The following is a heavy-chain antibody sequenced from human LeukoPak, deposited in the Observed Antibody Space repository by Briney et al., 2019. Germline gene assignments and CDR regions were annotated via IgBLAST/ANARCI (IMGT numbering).Heavy chain of an antibody. V-gene: IGHV1-69*06. Sequence: SVKVSCKASGGTFSSYAISWVRQAPGQGLEWMGGIIPIFGTANYAQKFQGRVTITADKSTSTAYMELSSLRSEGTAVHYCARDTAGIAARVWFDPWGQGTLVTVSS. J-gene: IGHJ5*02. D-gene: IGHD6-6*01. CDR2: IIPIFGTA. CDR1: GGTFSSYA. CDR3: ARDTAGIAARVWFDP.